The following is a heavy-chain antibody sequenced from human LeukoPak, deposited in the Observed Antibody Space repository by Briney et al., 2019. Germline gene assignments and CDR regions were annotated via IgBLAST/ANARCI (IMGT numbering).Heavy chain of an antibody. J-gene: IGHJ4*02. CDR1: GFTFSSYE. CDR3: ARADVRYYDFWRGYYERFDY. V-gene: IGHV3-48*03. CDR2: ISSSSSTI. Sequence: GGSLRLSCAASGFTFSSYEMNWVRQAPGKVLEWVSYISSSSSTIYYADSVKGRFTISRDNAKNSLYLQMNSLRAEDKAVYYCARADVRYYDFWRGYYERFDYWGQGTLVTVSS. D-gene: IGHD3-3*01.